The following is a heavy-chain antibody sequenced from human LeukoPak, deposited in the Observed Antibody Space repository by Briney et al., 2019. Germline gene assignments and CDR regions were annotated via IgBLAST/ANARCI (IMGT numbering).Heavy chain of an antibody. CDR3: ARDVRYSVDN. D-gene: IGHD2-15*01. J-gene: IGHJ4*02. CDR2: INSDGTST. V-gene: IGHV3-74*01. Sequence: PSETLSLTCSVSGGSISGFYWMHWVRQAPGKGLVWVSRINSDGTSTSYADSVKGRFTISRDNAKDTLYLQVNSLRAEDTAVYYCARDVRYSVDNWGQGTLVTVSS. CDR1: GGSISGFYW.